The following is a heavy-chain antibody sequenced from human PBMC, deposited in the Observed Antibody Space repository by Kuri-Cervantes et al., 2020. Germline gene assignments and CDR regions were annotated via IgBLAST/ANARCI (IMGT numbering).Heavy chain of an antibody. CDR2: ISYDGSNK. CDR1: GFTFSSYA. CDR3: ARDVYGDYEYFQH. Sequence: GGSLRLSCAASGFTFSSYAMHWVSQAPGKGLEWVAVISYDGSNKYYADSVKGRFTISRDNSKNTLYLQMNSLRAEDTAVYYCARDVYGDYEYFQHWGQGTLVTVSS. D-gene: IGHD4-17*01. J-gene: IGHJ1*01. V-gene: IGHV3-30*01.